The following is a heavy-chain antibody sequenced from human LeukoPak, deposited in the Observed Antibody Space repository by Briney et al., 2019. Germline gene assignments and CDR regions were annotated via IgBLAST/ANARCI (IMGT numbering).Heavy chain of an antibody. CDR2: INWKGDSA. Sequence: GGSLRLSCAASGFTFNDYGMSWVRQVPGKGLDWVSGINWKGDSASYADSVKGRSTLSRDNAKNSLSLQMNSLRAEDTALYYCARVGPSGGPFDYWGQGTLVTVSS. CDR1: GFTFNDYG. V-gene: IGHV3-20*04. D-gene: IGHD2-8*02. J-gene: IGHJ4*02. CDR3: ARVGPSGGPFDY.